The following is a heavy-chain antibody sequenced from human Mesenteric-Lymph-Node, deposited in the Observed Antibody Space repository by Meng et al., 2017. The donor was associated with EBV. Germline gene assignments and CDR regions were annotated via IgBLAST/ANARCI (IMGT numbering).Heavy chain of an antibody. CDR1: GYSFTGSW. CDR3: ARHLDFYFDH. D-gene: IGHD3-3*01. Sequence: VQLVQSGAEGEKPGEVLKISCKSSGYSFTGSWIGWVRQKPGKGLEWMGLIYPYDSDTRYSPSFQGQVTISVDKSLSTAYLHWSSLKASDTAVYYCARHLDFYFDHWGQGTLVTVSS. J-gene: IGHJ4*02. V-gene: IGHV5-51*01. CDR2: IYPYDSDT.